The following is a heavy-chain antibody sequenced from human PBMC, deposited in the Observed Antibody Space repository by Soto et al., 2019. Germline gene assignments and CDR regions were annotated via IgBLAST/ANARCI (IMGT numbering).Heavy chain of an antibody. CDR1: GYRFTTYY. CDR2: MNLDTGGT. D-gene: IGHD1-26*01. V-gene: IGHV1-2*06. CDR3: ARGSGVGATTVGVSYYYYGMDV. Sequence: ASVKVSCKASGYRFTTYYIHWVRQAPGQGLEWVGRMNLDTGGTTYAQKFQGRVTMTRDTSISTAYMELSRLRSDDTAVYYCARGSGVGATTVGVSYYYYGMDVWGQGTTVTVSS. J-gene: IGHJ6*02.